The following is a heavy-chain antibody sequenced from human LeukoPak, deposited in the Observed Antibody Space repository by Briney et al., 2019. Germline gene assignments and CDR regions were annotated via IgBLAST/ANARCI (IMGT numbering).Heavy chain of an antibody. D-gene: IGHD3-10*01. CDR1: GHSINSGYY. V-gene: IGHV4-38-2*02. Sequence: SETLSLTCTVSGHSINSGYYWGWIRHPPGKGLEWIGSTYHSGSPYYNPSLKSRVTISVDTSKNQFFLRLSSVTAADTAVYYCARRLPRYYYGSGRPVDYWGQGTLVTVSS. J-gene: IGHJ4*02. CDR3: ARRLPRYYYGSGRPVDY. CDR2: TYHSGSP.